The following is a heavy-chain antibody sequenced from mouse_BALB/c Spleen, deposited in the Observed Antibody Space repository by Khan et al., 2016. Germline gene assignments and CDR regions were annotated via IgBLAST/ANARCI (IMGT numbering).Heavy chain of an antibody. CDR3: ARGNDYDGFAY. CDR1: GYTFSSYW. D-gene: IGHD2-4*01. J-gene: IGHJ3*01. Sequence: QVQLQQSGAELIKPGASVKISCKATGYTFSSYWIEWVKQGPGHGLEWIGEILPGSGHTNYNEKFKDKATFTADTSSNTADMQLNSRTAEDSAVYYCARGNDYDGFAYWGQGTLVTVS. V-gene: IGHV1-9*01. CDR2: ILPGSGHT.